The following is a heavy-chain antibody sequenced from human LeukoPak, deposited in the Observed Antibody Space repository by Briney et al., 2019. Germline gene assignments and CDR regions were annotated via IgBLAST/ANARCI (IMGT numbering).Heavy chain of an antibody. Sequence: SGGSLRLSCAASGFTFSSYAMSWVRQAPGKGLEWISAISGSGGSTYYADSVKGRFTISRDNSKNTLYLQMNSLRAEDTAAYYCAKVVYCGGDCYSAAFDIWGQGTMVTVSS. V-gene: IGHV3-23*01. CDR1: GFTFSSYA. D-gene: IGHD2-21*01. J-gene: IGHJ3*02. CDR2: ISGSGGST. CDR3: AKVVYCGGDCYSAAFDI.